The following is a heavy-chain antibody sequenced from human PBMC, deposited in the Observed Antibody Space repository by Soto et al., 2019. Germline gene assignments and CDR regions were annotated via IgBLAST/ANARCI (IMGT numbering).Heavy chain of an antibody. CDR1: GYTLTSYG. Sequence: ASVKVSCKASGYTLTSYGINWVRQAPGRGLEWMGWINPGNGNTKYSQQFQGRVIIDRDTSASTAYMELSSLRSEDTGVYYCARGGYFDSSNYLAYWGLGTLVTVSS. J-gene: IGHJ4*02. CDR3: ARGGYFDSSNYLAY. V-gene: IGHV1-3*01. CDR2: INPGNGNT. D-gene: IGHD3-22*01.